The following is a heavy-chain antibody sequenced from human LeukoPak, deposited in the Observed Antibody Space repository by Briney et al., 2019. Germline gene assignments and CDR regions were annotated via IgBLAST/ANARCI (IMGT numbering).Heavy chain of an antibody. D-gene: IGHD1-7*01. CDR2: IYYSGST. CDR1: GGSISSSSYY. CDR3: ARDSPYNCNWRSFDI. Sequence: SETLSLTCTVSGGSISSSSYYWGWIRQPPGKGLEWIGSIYYSGSTYYNPSLNSRVTISVDTSKNQFSLKLSSVTAADTAVYYCARDSPYNCNWRSFDIWGQGTMVTVSS. V-gene: IGHV4-39*07. J-gene: IGHJ3*02.